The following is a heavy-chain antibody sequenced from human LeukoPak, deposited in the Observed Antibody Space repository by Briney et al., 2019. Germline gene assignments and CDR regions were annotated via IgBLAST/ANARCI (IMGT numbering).Heavy chain of an antibody. J-gene: IGHJ6*03. CDR1: GYTFTGYY. CDR2: INPSGGST. CDR3: ARCGYSYGLSYYYYMDV. Sequence: ASVKVSCKASGYTFTGYYMHWVRQAPGQGLEWMGIINPSGGSTSYAQKFQGRVTMTRDMSTSTVYMELSSLRSEDTAVYYCARCGYSYGLSYYYYMDVWGKGTTVTVSS. V-gene: IGHV1-46*01. D-gene: IGHD5-18*01.